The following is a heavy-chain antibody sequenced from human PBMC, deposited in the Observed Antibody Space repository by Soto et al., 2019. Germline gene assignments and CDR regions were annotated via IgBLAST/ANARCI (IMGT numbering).Heavy chain of an antibody. Sequence: QVQLVQSGAEVKKPGASVKVSCKASGYTFTSYDINWVRQATGQGLEWMGWMNPNSGNTGYAQKFQGRVTMTRNTSISTAYMKLSSLSSKDTAVYYCARASTGTTSIDLCGQWTTVTVSS. V-gene: IGHV1-8*01. J-gene: IGHJ6*02. CDR2: MNPNSGNT. D-gene: IGHD1-7*01. CDR1: GYTFTSYD. CDR3: ARASTGTTSIDL.